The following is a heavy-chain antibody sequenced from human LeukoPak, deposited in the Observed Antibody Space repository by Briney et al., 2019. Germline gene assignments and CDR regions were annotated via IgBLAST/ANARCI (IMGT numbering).Heavy chain of an antibody. CDR2: IYSGGST. CDR1: GFTVSSNY. CDR3: ARDDSSGYYLGY. V-gene: IGHV3-53*01. Sequence: GGSLRLSCAASGFTVSSNYMSWARQAPGKGLEWVSVIYSGGSTYYADSVKGRFTISRDNSKNTLYLQMNSLRAEDTAVYYCARDDSSGYYLGYWGQGTLVTVSS. J-gene: IGHJ4*02. D-gene: IGHD3-22*01.